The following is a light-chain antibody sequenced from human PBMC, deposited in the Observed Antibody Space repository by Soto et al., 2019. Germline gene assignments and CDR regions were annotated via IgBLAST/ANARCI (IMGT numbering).Light chain of an antibody. CDR2: QAS. J-gene: IGKJ1*01. CDR3: QQYNNYPRT. Sequence: DIQMTQSPSTLSASVGDRVTITCRASQSINHWLAWYQQKPGKAPNLLIYQASNKDSGVPSRFSGSESGTEFTLTISSLQPDDFATYSCQQYNNYPRTFGQGTKVEIK. CDR1: QSINHW. V-gene: IGKV1-5*03.